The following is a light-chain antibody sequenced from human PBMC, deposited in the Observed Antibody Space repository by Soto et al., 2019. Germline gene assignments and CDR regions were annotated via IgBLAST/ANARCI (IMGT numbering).Light chain of an antibody. J-gene: IGLJ2*01. CDR2: EVT. CDR3: NSYTSTFTWV. Sequence: QSALTQPASVSGSPGQSITISCTGTSSDVGGHNFVSWYQHHPGKAPKLMIYEVTNRPSGVSDRCSGSKSGNTASLTISGLQAEDEADYYCNSYTSTFTWVFGGGTKVTVL. V-gene: IGLV2-14*01. CDR1: SSDVGGHNF.